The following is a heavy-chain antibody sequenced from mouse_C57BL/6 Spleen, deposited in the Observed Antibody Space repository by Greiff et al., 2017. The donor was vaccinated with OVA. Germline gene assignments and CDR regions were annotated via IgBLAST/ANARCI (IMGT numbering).Heavy chain of an antibody. D-gene: IGHD1-1*01. Sequence: EVQGVESGEGLVKPGGSLKLSCAASGFTFSSYAMSWVRQTPEKRLEWVAYISSGGDYIYYADTVKGRFTISRDNARNTLYLQMSSLKSEDTAMYYCTREDYGSSHDYWGKGTTLTVSS. CDR3: TREDYGSSHDY. CDR2: ISSGGDYI. CDR1: GFTFSSYA. V-gene: IGHV5-9-1*02. J-gene: IGHJ2*01.